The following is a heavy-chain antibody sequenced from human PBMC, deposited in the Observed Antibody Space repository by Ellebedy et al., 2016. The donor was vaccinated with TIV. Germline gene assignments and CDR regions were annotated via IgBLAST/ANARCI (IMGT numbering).Heavy chain of an antibody. CDR3: ARERRPNRRIMITFGGVRGFDY. V-gene: IGHV4-30-4*01. D-gene: IGHD3-16*01. Sequence: MPSETLSLTCTVSGGSISSGDYYWSWIRQPPGKGLEWIWYIYYSGSTYYNPSLKSRVTISVDTSKNQFSLKLSSVTAADTAVYYCARERRPNRRIMITFGGVRGFDYWGQGTLVTVSS. J-gene: IGHJ4*02. CDR2: IYYSGST. CDR1: GGSISSGDYY.